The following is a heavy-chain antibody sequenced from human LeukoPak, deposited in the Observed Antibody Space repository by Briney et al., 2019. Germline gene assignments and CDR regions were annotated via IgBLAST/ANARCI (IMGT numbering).Heavy chain of an antibody. D-gene: IGHD6-25*01. V-gene: IGHV6-1*01. CDR3: TRRQWSGYEGYFDH. CDR2: TYFSSGWHN. J-gene: IGHJ4*02. Sequence: SQTLSLTCAISGDSVSSGSSSWNWFRQSPSRGLEWLGRTYFSSGWHNDYAASLKSRITISPDTSKNQVSLQSNSVTPEDTAVYYCTRRQWSGYEGYFDHWGQGTLVTVSS. CDR1: GDSVSSGSSS.